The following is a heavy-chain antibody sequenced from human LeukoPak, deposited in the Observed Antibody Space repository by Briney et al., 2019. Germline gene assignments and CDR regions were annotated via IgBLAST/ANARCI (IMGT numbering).Heavy chain of an antibody. Sequence: GGSLTLSCAASGFTFSSYAMSWVRQAPGKGLEWVSGSIGSGDGTYYADSVKGRFTMSRDNSKNTLYLQMNRLRVEDTAVYYCAKDPVYSHAGSGYYYFDLWGQGTLVTVSS. CDR2: SIGSGDGT. D-gene: IGHD3-22*01. V-gene: IGHV3-23*01. CDR1: GFTFSSYA. CDR3: AKDPVYSHAGSGYYYFDL. J-gene: IGHJ4*02.